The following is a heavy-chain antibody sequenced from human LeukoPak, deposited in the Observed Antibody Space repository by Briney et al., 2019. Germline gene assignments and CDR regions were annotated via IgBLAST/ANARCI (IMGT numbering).Heavy chain of an antibody. V-gene: IGHV3-33*01. D-gene: IGHD2-15*01. CDR2: IWYDGSNK. J-gene: IGHJ5*02. CDR3: ARDGTGYKDLDL. Sequence: GRSLRLSCAASGFTFSSYGMHWVRQAPGKGLEGVAVIWYDGSNKYYADSVKGRFTISRDNSKNTLYLQMNSLRAEDTAVYYCARDGTGYKDLDLWGQGTLVTVSS. CDR1: GFTFSSYG.